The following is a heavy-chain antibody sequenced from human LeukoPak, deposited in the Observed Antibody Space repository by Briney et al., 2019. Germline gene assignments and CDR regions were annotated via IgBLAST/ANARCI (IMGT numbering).Heavy chain of an antibody. J-gene: IGHJ4*02. CDR1: GFTFSSYG. V-gene: IGHV3-30*02. Sequence: GGSLRLSCAASGFTFSSYGMHWVRQAPGKGLEWVAFIRYDGSNKYYADSVKGRFTISRDNSKNTLYLQMNSLRAEDTAVYYCAKEGIAAADYFYYWGQGTLVTVSS. D-gene: IGHD6-13*01. CDR3: AKEGIAAADYFYY. CDR2: IRYDGSNK.